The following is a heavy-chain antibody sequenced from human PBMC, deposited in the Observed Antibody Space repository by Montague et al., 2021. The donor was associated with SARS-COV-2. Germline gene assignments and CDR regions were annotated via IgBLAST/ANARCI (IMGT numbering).Heavy chain of an antibody. CDR1: GGSISSSSYY. CDR3: AGVWGSDIVLMVYAIKGWFDP. V-gene: IGHV4-39*01. J-gene: IGHJ5*02. CDR2: IYYSGST. Sequence: SETLSLTCTVSGGSISSSSYYWGWIRQPPGKGLEWIGSIYYSGSTYYNPSLKSRVTISVDTSKNQFSLKLSSVTAADTAVYYCAGVWGSDIVLMVYAIKGWFDPWGQGTLVTVSS. D-gene: IGHD2-8*01.